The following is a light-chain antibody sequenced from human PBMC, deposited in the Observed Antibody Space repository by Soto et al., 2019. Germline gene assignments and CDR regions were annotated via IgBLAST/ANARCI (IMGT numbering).Light chain of an antibody. J-gene: IGKJ1*01. CDR2: GAS. Sequence: EIVMTQSPATLSVSPGERATLSCRASQSVSSNLAWYQQKPGQAPRLLIYGASTRATGIPARFSGSASGTEITLTINSLQSEDLAIYYRQQYNNWPPRTFGQGTKVEIK. CDR1: QSVSSN. V-gene: IGKV3-15*01. CDR3: QQYNNWPPRT.